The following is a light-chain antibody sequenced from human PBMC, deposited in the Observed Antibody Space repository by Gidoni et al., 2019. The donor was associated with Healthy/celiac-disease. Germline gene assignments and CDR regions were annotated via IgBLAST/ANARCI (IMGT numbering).Light chain of an antibody. Sequence: SYELTQPPSVSVAPGQTASSTCSGDKWGDKYACWYQQKPGQSPVLVIYQASKRPSGNPERFSCSHSGNTAPLTLSGTQAMHEADYYCQAWDSSTVVCGGGTTLTVL. CDR2: QAS. J-gene: IGLJ2*01. CDR3: QAWDSSTVV. CDR1: KWGDKY. V-gene: IGLV3-1*01.